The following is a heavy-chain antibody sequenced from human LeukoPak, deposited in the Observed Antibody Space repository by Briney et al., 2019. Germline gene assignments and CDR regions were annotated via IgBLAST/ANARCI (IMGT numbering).Heavy chain of an antibody. CDR2: INPNSGGT. D-gene: IGHD5-24*01. Sequence: ASPKASCKPSGYTFTGYNTHWGPPAPRQRLEWMGWINPNSGGTNYAQKFQGRATMTRDTSISTAYMELSRLRSDDTAVYYCARVEMATSPWGQGTLVTVSS. J-gene: IGHJ5*02. V-gene: IGHV1-2*02. CDR3: ARVEMATSP. CDR1: GYTFTGYN.